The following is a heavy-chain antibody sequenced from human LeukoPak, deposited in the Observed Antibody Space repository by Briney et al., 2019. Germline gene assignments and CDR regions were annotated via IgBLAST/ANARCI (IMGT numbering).Heavy chain of an antibody. CDR3: ARSITGTSTTSYRYNWFDP. CDR1: GGSMSDTNYY. J-gene: IGHJ5*02. V-gene: IGHV4-39*07. CDR2: INHSGST. D-gene: IGHD1-7*01. Sequence: NSSETLSLTCTVSGGSMSDTNYYWGWIRQPPGKGLEWIGEINHSGSTNYNPSLKSRVTISVDTSKNQFSLKLSSVTAADTAVYYCARSITGTSTTSYRYNWFDPWGQGTLVTVSS.